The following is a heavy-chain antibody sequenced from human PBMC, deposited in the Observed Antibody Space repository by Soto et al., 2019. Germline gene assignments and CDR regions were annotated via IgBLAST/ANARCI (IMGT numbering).Heavy chain of an antibody. Sequence: QMQLVESGGGVVQPGTSLRLSCAASGFTFSNYAMHWVRQAPGKGLEWVTIIWYDGSDKNYGDSVKGRFTISRDNSKNTLYLQMNSLRVEDTAVYDCARDSGGDYHNYCMDVCGKGTTVTVSS. D-gene: IGHD4-17*01. CDR2: IWYDGSDK. V-gene: IGHV3-33*01. CDR3: ARDSGGDYHNYCMDV. CDR1: GFTFSNYA. J-gene: IGHJ6*03.